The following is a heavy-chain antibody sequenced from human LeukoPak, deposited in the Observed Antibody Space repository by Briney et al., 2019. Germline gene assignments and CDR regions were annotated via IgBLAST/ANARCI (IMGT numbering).Heavy chain of an antibody. D-gene: IGHD6-19*01. V-gene: IGHV4-59*01. CDR2: IYYSGST. Sequence: PSETLSLTCTVSGGSISSYYWSWIRQPPGKGLEWIRYIYYSGSTNYNPSLKSRVTISVDTSKNQFSLKLSSVTAADTAVYYCARDFGSGWYDAFDIWGQGTMVTVSS. CDR1: GGSISSYY. J-gene: IGHJ3*02. CDR3: ARDFGSGWYDAFDI.